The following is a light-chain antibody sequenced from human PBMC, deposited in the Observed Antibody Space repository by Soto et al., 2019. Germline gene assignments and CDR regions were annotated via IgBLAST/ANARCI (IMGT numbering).Light chain of an antibody. CDR1: QGIRDD. J-gene: IGKJ1*01. Sequence: QMTPSPASLSVSKGNRVTITCLASQGIRDDLSWYQQKPGKAPKRLIYGASTLQSGVPLRFSGSGSGTVFTLTICSLQPEDSATYYCLQHNTFPRTVCQGTLVEIK. V-gene: IGKV1-17*01. CDR3: LQHNTFPRT. CDR2: GAS.